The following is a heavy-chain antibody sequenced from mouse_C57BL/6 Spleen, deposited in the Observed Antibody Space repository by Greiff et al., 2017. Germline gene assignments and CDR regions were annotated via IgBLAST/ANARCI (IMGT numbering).Heavy chain of an antibody. Sequence: EVKLVESGGGLVKPGGSLKLSCAASGFTFSSYAMSWVRQTPEKRLEWVATISDGGSYTYYPDNVKGRFTISRDNAKNNLYLQMSHLKSEDTAMYYCARDSDGYYLYAMDYWGQGTSVTVSS. CDR2: ISDGGSYT. V-gene: IGHV5-4*01. J-gene: IGHJ4*01. CDR1: GFTFSSYA. CDR3: ARDSDGYYLYAMDY. D-gene: IGHD2-3*01.